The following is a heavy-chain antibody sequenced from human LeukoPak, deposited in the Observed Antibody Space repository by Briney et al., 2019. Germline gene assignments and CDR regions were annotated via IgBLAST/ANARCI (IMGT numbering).Heavy chain of an antibody. J-gene: IGHJ6*02. D-gene: IGHD2/OR15-2a*01. Sequence: GGSLRLSCAASGFTFSSYAMSWVRQAPGKGLEWVSAISGSGGSTYYADSVKGRFTISRDNSKNTLYLQMNSLRAEDTAVYYCANSMAAWGYYGMDVWGQGTTVTVSS. CDR1: GFTFSSYA. CDR2: ISGSGGST. V-gene: IGHV3-23*01. CDR3: ANSMAAWGYYGMDV.